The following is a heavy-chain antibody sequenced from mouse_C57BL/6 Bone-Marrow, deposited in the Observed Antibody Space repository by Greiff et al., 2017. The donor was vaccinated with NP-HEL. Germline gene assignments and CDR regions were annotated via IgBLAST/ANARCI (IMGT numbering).Heavy chain of an antibody. CDR3: ARGPCWFAY. Sequence: DVQLQESGPGLVKPSQSLSLTCSVTGYSITSGYYWNWIRQFPGNKLEWMGYISYDGSNNYNPSLKNRISITRDTSKNQFFLKLNSVTTEDTATYYCARGPCWFAYWGQGTLVTVSA. V-gene: IGHV3-6*01. CDR1: GYSITSGYY. J-gene: IGHJ3*01. CDR2: ISYDGSN.